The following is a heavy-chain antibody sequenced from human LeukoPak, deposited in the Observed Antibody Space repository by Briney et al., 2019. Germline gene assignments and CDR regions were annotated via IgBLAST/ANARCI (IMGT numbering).Heavy chain of an antibody. V-gene: IGHV1-69*01. J-gene: IGHJ1*01. Sequence: GSSVKVSCKASGGTFSSYAISWVRQAPGQELEWMGGIIPIFGTANYAQKFQGRVTITADESTSTAYMELSSLRSEDTAVYYCARGGAYGDYEYFQHWGQGTLVTVSS. CDR3: ARGGAYGDYEYFQH. D-gene: IGHD4-17*01. CDR2: IIPIFGTA. CDR1: GGTFSSYA.